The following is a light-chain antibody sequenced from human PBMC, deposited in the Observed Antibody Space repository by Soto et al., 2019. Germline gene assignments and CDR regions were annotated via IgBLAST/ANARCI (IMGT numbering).Light chain of an antibody. Sequence: EIALTQSPATLSLSPGERATLSCRASQGVSRYLAWYQQKPGQAPRLLIYDASNRATDIPARFSGSGSGTNFTLTISSLEPEDFAVYYCQQRGNWPSFGGGTKVEIK. CDR1: QGVSRY. CDR3: QQRGNWPS. V-gene: IGKV3-11*01. CDR2: DAS. J-gene: IGKJ4*01.